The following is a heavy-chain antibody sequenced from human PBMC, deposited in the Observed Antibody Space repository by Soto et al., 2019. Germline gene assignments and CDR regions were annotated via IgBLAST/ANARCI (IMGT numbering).Heavy chain of an antibody. J-gene: IGHJ4*02. Sequence: QVQLVESGGGVVQPGRSLRLSCAASGFTFSSYGMHWVRQAPGKGLEWVAVISYDGSNKYYADSVKGRFTISRDNSKNTLYLQMNSLRAEDTAVYYCAKDLLSDYYGSGSYDYWGQGTLVTVSS. CDR3: AKDLLSDYYGSGSYDY. CDR2: ISYDGSNK. D-gene: IGHD3-10*01. V-gene: IGHV3-30*18. CDR1: GFTFSSYG.